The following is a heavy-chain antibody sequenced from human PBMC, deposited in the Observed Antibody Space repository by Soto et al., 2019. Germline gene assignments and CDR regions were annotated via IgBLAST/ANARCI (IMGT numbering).Heavy chain of an antibody. V-gene: IGHV1-3*01. Sequence: ASVKVSCKASGYTFTNYAMHWVRQAPGQRLEWMGWINAGNGDTKYSQNFQGRVTITRDTSASTAYMELSSLRSEDTAVYYCARDPYYDFWSGSNWFDHWGQGTLVTVSS. CDR3: ARDPYYDFWSGSNWFDH. J-gene: IGHJ5*02. CDR2: INAGNGDT. CDR1: GYTFTNYA. D-gene: IGHD3-3*01.